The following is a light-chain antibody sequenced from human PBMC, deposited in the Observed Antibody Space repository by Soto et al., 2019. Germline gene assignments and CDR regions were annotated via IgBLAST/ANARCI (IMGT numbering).Light chain of an antibody. CDR1: SSDVGGYNY. V-gene: IGLV2-14*03. CDR2: DVS. Sequence: QSALTQPASVSGSPGQSITISCTGTSSDVGGYNYVSWYQQHPGKVPKLMIYDVSNRPSGFSNRFSGSKSGNTASLTISGLQAEDEADYYCSSYTSSSTYVFGIGTKVTVL. J-gene: IGLJ1*01. CDR3: SSYTSSSTYV.